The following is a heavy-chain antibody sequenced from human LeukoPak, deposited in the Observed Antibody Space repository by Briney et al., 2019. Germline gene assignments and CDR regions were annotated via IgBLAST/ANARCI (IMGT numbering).Heavy chain of an antibody. CDR2: ISYDGSNK. CDR1: GFTFSSYA. D-gene: IGHD2-21*01. Sequence: GSLRLSCAASGFTFSSYAMHWVRQAPGKGLEWVAVISYDGSNKYYADSVKGRFTISRDNSKNTLYLQMNSLRAEDTAVYYCAREDDRHIVVVSALVNWGQGTLVTVSS. V-gene: IGHV3-30-3*01. J-gene: IGHJ4*02. CDR3: AREDDRHIVVVSALVN.